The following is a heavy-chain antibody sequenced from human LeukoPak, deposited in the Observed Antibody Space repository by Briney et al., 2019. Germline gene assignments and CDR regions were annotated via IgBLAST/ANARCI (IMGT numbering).Heavy chain of an antibody. J-gene: IGHJ3*01. V-gene: IGHV4-59*13. CDR1: GGSIGSSF. D-gene: IGHD1-26*01. CDR3: ARDRSGTYYTFDV. CDR2: ISYSGRT. Sequence: SETLSLTCSVSGGSIGSSFWNWIRLSPGKGLEWIGYISYSGRTNYSPSLKSRVTISIDTSKNQLSLTLSSVTAADTALYYCARDRSGTYYTFDVWGQGTMVTVSS.